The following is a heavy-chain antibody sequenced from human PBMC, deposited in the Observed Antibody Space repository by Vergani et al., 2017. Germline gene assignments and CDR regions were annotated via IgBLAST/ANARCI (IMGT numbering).Heavy chain of an antibody. CDR1: GFSLSNARMG. CDR3: ARTRGSSWYRAYNWFDP. J-gene: IGHJ5*02. Sequence: QVTLKESGPVLVKPTETLTLTCTVSGFSLSNARMGVSWIRQPPGKALEWLADIFSNDEKSYSTSLKSRLTISKDTSKSQVVLTMTNMDPVDTATYYRARTRGSSWYRAYNWFDPWVQGTLVTVSS. CDR2: IFSNDEK. V-gene: IGHV2-26*01. D-gene: IGHD6-13*01.